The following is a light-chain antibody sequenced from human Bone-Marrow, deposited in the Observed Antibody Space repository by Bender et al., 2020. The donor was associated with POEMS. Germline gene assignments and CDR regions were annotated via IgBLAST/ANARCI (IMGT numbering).Light chain of an antibody. CDR3: QSWGSNTAV. CDR1: KLADKY. V-gene: IGLV3-1*01. Sequence: SYELTQPPSVSVSPGQTASLTCSGDKLADKYVCWYQQRPGQSPVLVIFQDDKRPSGIPERFSGSTSGNTASLTISGTQTMDEADYYCQSWGSNTAVFGGGTKLTVL. CDR2: QDD. J-gene: IGLJ2*01.